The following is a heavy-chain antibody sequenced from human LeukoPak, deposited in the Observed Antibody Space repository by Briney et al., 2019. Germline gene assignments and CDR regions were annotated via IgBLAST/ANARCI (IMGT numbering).Heavy chain of an antibody. CDR2: ISAYNGNT. Sequence: ASVKVSCKASGYTFISDGISWVRHAPGQGLEWMGWISAYNGNTNYAQKLQGRVTMTTDTSTSTAYMELRSLRSDDTAVYYCARHSLPFMVRGVIFGWDFDYWGQGTLVTVSS. J-gene: IGHJ4*02. CDR1: GYTFISDG. CDR3: ARHSLPFMVRGVIFGWDFDY. V-gene: IGHV1-18*01. D-gene: IGHD3-10*01.